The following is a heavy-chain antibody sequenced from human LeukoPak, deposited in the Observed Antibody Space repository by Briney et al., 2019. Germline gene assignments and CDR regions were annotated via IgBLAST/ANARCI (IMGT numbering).Heavy chain of an antibody. CDR1: GFTFSSYS. V-gene: IGHV3-23*01. CDR3: AKETWIQLWLIDY. D-gene: IGHD5-18*01. Sequence: GGSLRLSCAASGFTFSSYSMNWVRQAPGKGLEWVSAISGSGGSTYYADSVKGRFTISRDNSKNSLYLQMNSLRAEDTAVYYCAKETWIQLWLIDYWGQGTLVTVSS. J-gene: IGHJ4*02. CDR2: ISGSGGST.